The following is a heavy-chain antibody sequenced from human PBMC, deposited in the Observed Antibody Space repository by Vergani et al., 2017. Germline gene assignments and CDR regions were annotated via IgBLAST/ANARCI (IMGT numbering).Heavy chain of an antibody. CDR2: ISGSGGST. V-gene: IGHV3-23*04. J-gene: IGHJ5*02. Sequence: EVQLVESGGGLIQPGGSLRLSCAASGFTVSSNYMSWVRQAPGKGLEWVSAISGSGGSTYYADSVKGRFTISRDNSKNTLNLQMNSLRAEDTAVYYCAEVGGYCSSTSCYRGDWFDPWGQGTLVTVSS. CDR1: GFTVSSNY. D-gene: IGHD2-2*02. CDR3: AEVGGYCSSTSCYRGDWFDP.